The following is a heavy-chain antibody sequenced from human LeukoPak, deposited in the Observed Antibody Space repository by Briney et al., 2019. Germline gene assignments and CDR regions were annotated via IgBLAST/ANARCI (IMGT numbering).Heavy chain of an antibody. V-gene: IGHV1-18*01. CDR1: GYTFTSYG. D-gene: IGHD2-2*01. Sequence: ASVKVSCKASGYTFTSYGISWVRQAPGQGLEWMGWISAYNGNTNYAQKLQGRVTMTTDTSTSTAYMELRSLRSDDTAVYYCARDTPGVVPAAMVYYYYYYGMDVWGQGTTVTVSS. CDR3: ARDTPGVVPAAMVYYYYYYGMDV. J-gene: IGHJ6*02. CDR2: ISAYNGNT.